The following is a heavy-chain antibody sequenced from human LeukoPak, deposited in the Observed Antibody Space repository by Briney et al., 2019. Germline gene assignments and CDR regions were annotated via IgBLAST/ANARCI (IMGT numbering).Heavy chain of an antibody. V-gene: IGHV4-59*01. D-gene: IGHD1-26*01. CDR3: AKDGEGAAYYYMDV. J-gene: IGHJ6*03. Sequence: SETLSLTCTVSGGSISSYYWSWIRQPPGKGLEWIGYIYYSGSTNYNPSLKSRVTISVDTSKNQFSLKLSSVTAADTAVYYCAKDGEGAAYYYMDVWGKGTTVTVSS. CDR2: IYYSGST. CDR1: GGSISSYY.